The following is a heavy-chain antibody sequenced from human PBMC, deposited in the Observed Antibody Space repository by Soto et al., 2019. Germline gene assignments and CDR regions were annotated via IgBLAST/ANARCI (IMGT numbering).Heavy chain of an antibody. CDR1: GYTLNEVA. D-gene: IGHD4-17*01. CDR2: FDPDEAET. V-gene: IGHV1-24*01. Sequence: QVQLVQSGAEVNKPGASVKVSCKVSGYTLNEVAMHWVRQAPGKGLEWLGGFDPDEAETIYAQHFQGRVTMTEDTSTDTVYMELSSLRSEDTALYFGTTYHGDYNFDHWGQGTLVTVSS. J-gene: IGHJ5*02. CDR3: TTYHGDYNFDH.